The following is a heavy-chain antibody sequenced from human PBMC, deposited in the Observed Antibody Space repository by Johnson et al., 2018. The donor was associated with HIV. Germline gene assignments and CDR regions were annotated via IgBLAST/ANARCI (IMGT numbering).Heavy chain of an antibody. CDR1: GFTFDDYG. CDR2: INWSGGST. CDR3: ARDPRSWYDDAFDI. J-gene: IGHJ3*02. Sequence: VQLLESGGGLVRPGGSLRLSCAASGFTFDDYGMSWVRQGPGEGLEWVSGINWSGGSTGYAGSVQGRFTISRDNAKNTLYLQMDSMRAEDTALYYCARDPRSWYDDAFDIWGQGTMVTVSS. V-gene: IGHV3-20*04. D-gene: IGHD6-13*01.